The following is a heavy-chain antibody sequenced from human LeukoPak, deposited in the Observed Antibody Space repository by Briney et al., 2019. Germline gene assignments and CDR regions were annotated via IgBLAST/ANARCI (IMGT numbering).Heavy chain of an antibody. J-gene: IGHJ6*02. CDR3: AKPQYYDFWSGMDV. Sequence: GGSLRLSCAASGFTFSIYAMSWVRQAPGKGLEWVSAISGSGGSTYYADSVKGRFTISRDNSKNTLYLQMNSLRAEDTAVYYCAKPQYYDFWSGMDVWGQGTTVTVSS. V-gene: IGHV3-23*01. CDR2: ISGSGGST. CDR1: GFTFSIYA. D-gene: IGHD3-3*01.